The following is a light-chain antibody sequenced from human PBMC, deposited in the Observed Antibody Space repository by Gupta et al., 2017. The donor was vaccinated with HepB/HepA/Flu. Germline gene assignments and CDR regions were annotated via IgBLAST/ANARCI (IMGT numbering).Light chain of an antibody. CDR3: CSYAGRPYV. CDR2: EVS. J-gene: IGLJ1*01. CDR1: SSDVGSYNL. Sequence: QSALTQPASVSGSPGQSITISCTGTSSDVGSYNLVSWYQQHPGKAPKLMIYEVSKRPSGVSNRFSGSKSGNTASLTISGLQAEDEADYYCCSYAGRPYVFGTGTKVTVL. V-gene: IGLV2-23*02.